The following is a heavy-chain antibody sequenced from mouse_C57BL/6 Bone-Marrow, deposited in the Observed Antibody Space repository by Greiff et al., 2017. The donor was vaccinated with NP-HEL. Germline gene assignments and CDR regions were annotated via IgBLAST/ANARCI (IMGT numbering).Heavy chain of an antibody. V-gene: IGHV1-39*01. Sequence: VQLQQSGPELVKPGASVKISCKATGYSFTDYNMNWVNQSNGKSLEWIGVINTNYGTTSYNQKFKGKATLTVDQSSSTDYMQLNSMTSEDSAVYYCGNLVAGFAYWGQGTLVTVSA. J-gene: IGHJ3*01. CDR2: INTNYGTT. CDR3: GNLVAGFAY. CDR1: GYSFTDYN. D-gene: IGHD1-1*02.